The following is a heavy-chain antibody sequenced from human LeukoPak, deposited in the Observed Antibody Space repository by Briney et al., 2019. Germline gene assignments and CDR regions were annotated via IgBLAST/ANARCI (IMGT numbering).Heavy chain of an antibody. CDR3: AKVPRRLEAFDY. D-gene: IGHD3-3*01. CDR1: GFTFSSYN. CDR2: ISSTSNTI. V-gene: IGHV3-48*01. Sequence: PGGSLRLSCAASGFTFSSYNMNWVRQAPGKGLEWVSFISSTSNTIYYADSVKGRFTISRDNSKNTLYLQMNSLRAEDTAVYYCAKVPRRLEAFDYWGQGTLVTVSS. J-gene: IGHJ4*02.